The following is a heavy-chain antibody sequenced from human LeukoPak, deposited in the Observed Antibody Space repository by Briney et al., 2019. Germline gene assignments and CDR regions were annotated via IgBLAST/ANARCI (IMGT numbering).Heavy chain of an antibody. D-gene: IGHD4-23*01. CDR3: ARDWNYGGDSDAFDV. CDR1: GYTFPTYG. CDR2: ISAYNGNT. J-gene: IGHJ3*01. V-gene: IGHV1-18*01. Sequence: ASVKVSCKASGYTFPTYGITWVRQAPGQGFEWMGWISAYNGNTNYAQKLQGRVTMTTNTSTSTAYLDLRSLTSDDTAVYYCARDWNYGGDSDAFDVWGQGTMVTVSS.